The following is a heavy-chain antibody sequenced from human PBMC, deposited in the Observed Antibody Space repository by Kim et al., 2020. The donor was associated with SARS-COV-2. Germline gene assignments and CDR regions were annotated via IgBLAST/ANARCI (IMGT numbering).Heavy chain of an antibody. CDR1: GGSISSGGYA. J-gene: IGHJ2*01. Sequence: SETLSLTCRVSGGSISSGGYAWSWLRQAPGKGPEWIGYIYYSGTSHHNPALSRRVTLSIERSKNQITLQLRSVTAAGTAVYFCARGGASTVTSFWYFDLWGRGTRVSVSS. CDR2: IYYSGTS. D-gene: IGHD4-17*01. CDR3: ARGGASTVTSFWYFDL. V-gene: IGHV4-30-2*01.